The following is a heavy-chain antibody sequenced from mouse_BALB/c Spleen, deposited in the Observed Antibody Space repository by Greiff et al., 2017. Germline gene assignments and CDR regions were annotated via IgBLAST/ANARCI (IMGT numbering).Heavy chain of an antibody. V-gene: IGHV3-2*02. CDR3: ARGDYYGSSPPWFAY. J-gene: IGHJ3*01. CDR1: GYSITSDYA. D-gene: IGHD1-1*01. Sequence: EVQLQESGPGLVKPSQSLSLTCTVTGYSITSDYAWNWIRQFPGNKLEWMGYISYSGSTSYNPSLKSRISITRDTSKNQFFLQLNSVTTEDTATYYCARGDYYGSSPPWFAYWGQGTLVTVSA. CDR2: ISYSGST.